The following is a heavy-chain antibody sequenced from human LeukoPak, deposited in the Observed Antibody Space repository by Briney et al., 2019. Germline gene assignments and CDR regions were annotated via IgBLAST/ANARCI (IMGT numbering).Heavy chain of an antibody. CDR2: IIPILGIA. CDR3: ARRVHEGDYVEDWFDP. V-gene: IGHV1-69*02. J-gene: IGHJ5*02. CDR1: GGTFSSYT. D-gene: IGHD4-17*01. Sequence: SVKVSCKASGGTFSSYTISWVRQAPGRGLEWMGRIIPILGIANYAQKFQGRVTITADKSTSTAYMELSSLRSEDTAVYYCARRVHEGDYVEDWFDPWGQGTLVTVSS.